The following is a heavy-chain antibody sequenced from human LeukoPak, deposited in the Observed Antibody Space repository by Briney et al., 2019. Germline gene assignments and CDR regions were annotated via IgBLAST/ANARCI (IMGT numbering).Heavy chain of an antibody. Sequence: ASVKVSCKVSGYTLTELSMHWVRQAPGKGLEWMGGFDPEDGETIYAQKFQGRVTMTEDTSTDAAYMELSSLRSEDTAVHYCATGLSGSSWKYPGYLDYWGQGTLVTVSS. D-gene: IGHD6-13*01. CDR3: ATGLSGSSWKYPGYLDY. J-gene: IGHJ4*02. CDR1: GYTLTELS. V-gene: IGHV1-24*01. CDR2: FDPEDGET.